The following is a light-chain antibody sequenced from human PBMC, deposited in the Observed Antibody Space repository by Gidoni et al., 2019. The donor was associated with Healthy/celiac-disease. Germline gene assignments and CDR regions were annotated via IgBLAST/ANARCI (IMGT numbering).Light chain of an antibody. CDR1: QSVLYSSNNKNY. J-gene: IGKJ4*02. CDR3: QQYYSTPS. Sequence: DIVMTQSPDLLAVSLGERAPINCKSSQSVLYSSNNKNYLAWYQQKPGPPPKLLIYWASTREAGVPGRFSGGGSRTDITLTISSLQAEDVAVYYCQQYYSTPSFGGGTKVEIK. V-gene: IGKV4-1*01. CDR2: WAS.